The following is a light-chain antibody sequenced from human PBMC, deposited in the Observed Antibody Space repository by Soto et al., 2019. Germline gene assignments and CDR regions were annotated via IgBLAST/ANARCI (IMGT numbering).Light chain of an antibody. CDR2: GNS. V-gene: IGLV1-40*01. CDR1: SSNIGAGYD. J-gene: IGLJ2*01. CDR3: QSYDISLSGSWV. Sequence: QSVLTQPPSMSGAPGQRVTTACTGSSSNIGAGYDVHWYQQLPGTAPKLLIYGNSNRPSGVPDRFSGSKSGTSASLAITGLQAEDEADYYCQSYDISLSGSWVFGGGTKLTVL.